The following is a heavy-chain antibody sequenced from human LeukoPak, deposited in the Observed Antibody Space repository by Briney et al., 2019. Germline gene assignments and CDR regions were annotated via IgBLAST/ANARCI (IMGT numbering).Heavy chain of an antibody. J-gene: IGHJ4*02. CDR3: ARDSFDDSSGYYFHGSFDY. CDR2: INWSGAST. D-gene: IGHD3-22*01. CDR1: GFIFDDYG. V-gene: IGHV3-20*04. Sequence: PGGSLRLSCVASGFIFDDYGLSWVRQVPGKGLEWVSGINWSGASTGYADSVRGRFTISRDNAKTSLYLQMNSLRAEDTAVYYCARDSFDDSSGYYFHGSFDYWGQGTLVTVSS.